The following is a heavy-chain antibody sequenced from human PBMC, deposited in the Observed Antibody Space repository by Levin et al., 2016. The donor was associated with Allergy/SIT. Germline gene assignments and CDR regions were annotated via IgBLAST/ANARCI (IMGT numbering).Heavy chain of an antibody. V-gene: IGHV1-69*02. Sequence: WVRQAPGQGLEWMGRIIPILGIANYAQKFQGRVTITADKSTSTAYMELSSLRSEDTAVYYCARSQMGYCSGGSCYPLDAFDIWGQGTMVTVSS. D-gene: IGHD2-15*01. CDR2: IIPILGIA. J-gene: IGHJ3*02. CDR3: ARSQMGYCSGGSCYPLDAFDI.